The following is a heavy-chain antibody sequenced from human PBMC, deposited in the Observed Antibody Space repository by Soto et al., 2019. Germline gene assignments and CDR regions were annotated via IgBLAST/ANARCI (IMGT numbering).Heavy chain of an antibody. D-gene: IGHD6-13*01. V-gene: IGHV1-8*01. J-gene: IGHJ5*02. CDR3: ARGKSSSWHNWFDP. CDR1: GYTFTSYD. CDR2: MNPNSGNT. Sequence: ASVKVSCKASGYTFTSYDINWVRQATGQGLEWMGWMNPNSGNTGYAQKFQGRVTMTRNTSINTAYMELSSLRSEDTAVYYCARGKSSSWHNWFDPWGQGTLVTVSS.